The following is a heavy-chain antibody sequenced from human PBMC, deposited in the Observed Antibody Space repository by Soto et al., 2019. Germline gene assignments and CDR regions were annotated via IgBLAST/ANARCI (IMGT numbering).Heavy chain of an antibody. D-gene: IGHD6-19*01. CDR2: IDPSDSYT. V-gene: IGHV5-10-1*01. CDR1: GYSFTSYW. Sequence: PGESLKISCKGSGYSFTSYWISWVRQMPGKGLEWMGRIDPSDSYTNYSPSFQGHVTISADKAISTASLQWSSLKASDTAMYYCARYGSNSRHPWGQGTLVTVSS. CDR3: ARYGSNSRHP. J-gene: IGHJ5*02.